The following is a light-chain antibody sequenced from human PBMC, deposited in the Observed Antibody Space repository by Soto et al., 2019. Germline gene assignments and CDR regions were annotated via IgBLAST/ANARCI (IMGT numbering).Light chain of an antibody. CDR1: QSISSW. CDR3: QQYNSYST. V-gene: IGKV1-5*03. J-gene: IGKJ1*01. Sequence: DIHMTQYPSALSASVGDRVTITCRASQSISSWLAWYQQKPGKAPKLLIYKASSLESGVPSRFSGSGTGTEFTLTISSLQPDDFATYYCQQYNSYSTFGQGNKV. CDR2: KAS.